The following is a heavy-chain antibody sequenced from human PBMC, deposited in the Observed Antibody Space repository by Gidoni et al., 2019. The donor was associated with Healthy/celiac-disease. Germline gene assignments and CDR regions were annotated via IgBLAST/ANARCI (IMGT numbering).Heavy chain of an antibody. V-gene: IGHV3-7*03. Sequence: EVQLVESGGGLVQPGGSLRLSCAASGFTFRSYWMSWVRQAPGKGLEWVANIKQDGSEKYYVDSVKGRFTISRDNAKNSLYLQMNSLRAEDTAVYYCARVGSSGSDYWGQGTLVTVSS. J-gene: IGHJ4*02. D-gene: IGHD3-22*01. CDR3: ARVGSSGSDY. CDR1: GFTFRSYW. CDR2: IKQDGSEK.